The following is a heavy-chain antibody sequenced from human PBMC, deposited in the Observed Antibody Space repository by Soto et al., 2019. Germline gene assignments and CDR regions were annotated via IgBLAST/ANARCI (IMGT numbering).Heavy chain of an antibody. CDR3: ASLLASTYTPRPFDH. Sequence: GGSLRLSCEASGFAFTTYWMHWVRQAPGKGLVWVSGIKSDGTTTTYADSVKGRFTISRDNAKNTLYLQMSSLSAEDTAVYYCASLLASTYTPRPFDHWGQGTQVTVSS. CDR2: IKSDGTTT. J-gene: IGHJ4*02. CDR1: GFAFTTYW. V-gene: IGHV3-74*01. D-gene: IGHD2-2*02.